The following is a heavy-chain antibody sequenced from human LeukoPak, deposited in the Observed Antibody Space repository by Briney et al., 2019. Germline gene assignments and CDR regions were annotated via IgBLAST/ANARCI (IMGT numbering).Heavy chain of an antibody. Sequence: GGSLRLSCAASGFTFSSYSMNWVRQAPGKGLEWVSSISSSSSYIYYADSVKGRFTISRDNAKNSLYLQMNSLRAEDTAVYYCARDLVFVVDLLAPIWGQGTLVTVSS. CDR1: GFTFSSYS. CDR2: ISSSSSYI. CDR3: ARDLVFVVDLLAPI. J-gene: IGHJ4*02. D-gene: IGHD2-15*01. V-gene: IGHV3-21*01.